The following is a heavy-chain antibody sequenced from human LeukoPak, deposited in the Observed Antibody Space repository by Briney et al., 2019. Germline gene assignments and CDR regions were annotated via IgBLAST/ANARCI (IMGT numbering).Heavy chain of an antibody. Sequence: GGSLRPPCAASGFTVSSNYMSWVRHAPGKGLEWVSVIYTGGSTYYADPVKGRFTISGDNSKNTLYLQMNSLRAEDTAVYYCARVRPHPIIDVWGKGTTVTVSS. J-gene: IGHJ6*03. V-gene: IGHV3-53*01. CDR2: IYTGGST. CDR1: GFTVSSNY. CDR3: ARVRPHPIIDV. D-gene: IGHD6-6*01.